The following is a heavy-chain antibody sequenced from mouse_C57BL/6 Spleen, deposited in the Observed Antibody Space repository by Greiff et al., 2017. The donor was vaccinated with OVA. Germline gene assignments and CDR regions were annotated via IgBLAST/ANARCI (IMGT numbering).Heavy chain of an antibody. J-gene: IGHJ4*01. CDR1: GFTITDDY. Sequence: EVKLQQSGAELVRPGASVKLSCTASGFTITDDYMHWVKQRPEQGLEWIGWIDPENGDTEYASKFQGKATITADTSSNTAYLQLSSLTSEDTAVYYGTKEEDGTYYAMDYWGQGTSVTVSS. V-gene: IGHV14-4*01. CDR2: IDPENGDT. D-gene: IGHD2-1*01. CDR3: TKEEDGTYYAMDY.